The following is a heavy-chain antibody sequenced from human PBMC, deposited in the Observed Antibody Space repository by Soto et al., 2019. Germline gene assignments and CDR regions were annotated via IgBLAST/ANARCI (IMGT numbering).Heavy chain of an antibody. CDR3: ARARHSKNYGSGRHRYYMDG. CDR1: GYTFTSYD. CDR2: MNPNSGNT. Sequence: ASVKVSCKASGYTFTSYDINWVRQATGQGLEWMGWMNPNSGNTGYAQKFQGRVTMTRNTSISTAYMELSSLRSEDTAVYYCARARHSKNYGSGRHRYYMDGWGKGIMVTVAS. J-gene: IGHJ6*03. D-gene: IGHD3-10*01. V-gene: IGHV1-8*01.